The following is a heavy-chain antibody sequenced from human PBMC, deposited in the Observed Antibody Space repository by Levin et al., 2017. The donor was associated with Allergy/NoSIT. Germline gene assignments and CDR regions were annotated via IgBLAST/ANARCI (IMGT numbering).Heavy chain of an antibody. J-gene: IGHJ6*02. Sequence: ASVKVSCKASGYTFTSYAMHWVRQAPGQRLEWMGWINAGNGNTKYSQKFQGRVTITRDTSASTAYMELSSLRSEDTAVYYCASELEPGHYYYGMDVWGQGTTVTVSS. CDR1: GYTFTSYA. V-gene: IGHV1-3*01. CDR2: INAGNGNT. CDR3: ASELEPGHYYYGMDV. D-gene: IGHD1-1*01.